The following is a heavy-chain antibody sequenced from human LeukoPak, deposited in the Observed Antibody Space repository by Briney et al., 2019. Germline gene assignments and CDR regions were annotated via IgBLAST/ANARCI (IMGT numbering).Heavy chain of an antibody. J-gene: IGHJ3*02. CDR2: IYPGDSDT. V-gene: IGHV5-51*01. D-gene: IGHD3-22*01. Sequence: GESLKISCKGSGYSFTSYWIGWVRQMPGKGLEWMGIIYPGDSDTRYSPSFQGQVTISADKSISTAYLQWSSLKASDTAMYYCATTSYYYDSSDQAAFDIWGQGTMVTVSS. CDR1: GYSFTSYW. CDR3: ATTSYYYDSSDQAAFDI.